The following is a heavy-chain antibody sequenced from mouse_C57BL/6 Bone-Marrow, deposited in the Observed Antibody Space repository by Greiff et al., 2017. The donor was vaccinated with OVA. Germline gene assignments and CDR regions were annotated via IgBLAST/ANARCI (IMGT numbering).Heavy chain of an antibody. CDR1: GFTFSSYA. J-gene: IGHJ3*01. CDR3: ARDRDYGGNFAY. D-gene: IGHD1-1*01. CDR2: ISDGGSYT. V-gene: IGHV5-4*01. Sequence: EVHLVESGGGLVKPGGSLKLSCAASGFTFSSYAMSWVRQTPEKRLEWVATISDGGSYTYYPDNVKGRFTISRDNAKNNLYLQMSHLKSEDTAMYYCARDRDYGGNFAYWGQGTLVTVSA.